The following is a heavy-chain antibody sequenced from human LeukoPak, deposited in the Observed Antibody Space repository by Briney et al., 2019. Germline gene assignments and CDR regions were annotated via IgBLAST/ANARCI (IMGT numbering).Heavy chain of an antibody. CDR2: IYTSGST. CDR3: ARSYYYGSGSYSEFDY. D-gene: IGHD3-10*01. V-gene: IGHV4-4*07. J-gene: IGHJ4*02. Sequence: SETLSLTCTVSGGSISSYYWSWIRQPAGKGLEWIGRIYTSGSTNYNPSLKSRVTMSVDTSKNQFSLKLSSVTAADTAVYYCARSYYYGSGSYSEFDYWGQGTLATVSS. CDR1: GGSISSYY.